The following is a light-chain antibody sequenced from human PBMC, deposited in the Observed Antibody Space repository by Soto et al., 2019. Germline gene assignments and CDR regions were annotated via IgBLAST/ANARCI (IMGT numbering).Light chain of an antibody. V-gene: IGKV1-5*01. Sequence: DIQMTQSPSTLSASLGDRVTITCRASQGISRWLAWYQQRPGKAPKLLIYDASTLHSGVSSRFSGSGSGTEFTLTISSLRPDDFATYYCQQYNNYSWTFGQGTKVDIK. CDR3: QQYNNYSWT. CDR1: QGISRW. CDR2: DAS. J-gene: IGKJ1*01.